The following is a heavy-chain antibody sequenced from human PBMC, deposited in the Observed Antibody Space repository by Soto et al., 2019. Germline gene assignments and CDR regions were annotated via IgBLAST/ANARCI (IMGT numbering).Heavy chain of an antibody. CDR1: GGSISSYY. Sequence: SETLSLTCTVSGGSISSYYWSWIRQPPGKGLEWIGYIYYSGSTNYNPSLKSRVTISVDTSKNQFSLKLSSVTAADTAVYYCARANDGAFDYWGQGTLVTVSS. V-gene: IGHV4-59*01. CDR2: IYYSGST. CDR3: ARANDGAFDY. J-gene: IGHJ4*02. D-gene: IGHD1-1*01.